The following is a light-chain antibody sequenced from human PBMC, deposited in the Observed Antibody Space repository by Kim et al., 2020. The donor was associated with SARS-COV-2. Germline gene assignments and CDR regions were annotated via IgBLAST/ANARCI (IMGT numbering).Light chain of an antibody. CDR1: GDNY. CDR3: QAWDSSTYV. J-gene: IGLJ1*01. V-gene: IGLV3-1*01. Sequence: GDNYASWYQQKPGQSPVLVIYQDRKRPSGIPERFSGSTSGNTATLTISGTQAMDEADYYCQAWDSSTYVFGTGTKVTVL. CDR2: QDR.